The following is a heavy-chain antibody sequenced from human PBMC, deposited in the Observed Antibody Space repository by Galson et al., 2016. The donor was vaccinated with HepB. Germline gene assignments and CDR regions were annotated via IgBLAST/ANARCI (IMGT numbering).Heavy chain of an antibody. CDR2: ISYDASHT. Sequence: SLRLSCAASGFSFSTYGMHWVRQAPGKGLEWVAVISYDASHTYYADSVKGRFTISRDNSKNTLLLQMNSLRAEDTAVFYCGKDRGQWLGNPVAFDSCGQGTLVTVSS. J-gene: IGHJ4*02. CDR3: GKDRGQWLGNPVAFDS. V-gene: IGHV3-30*18. D-gene: IGHD6-19*01. CDR1: GFSFSTYG.